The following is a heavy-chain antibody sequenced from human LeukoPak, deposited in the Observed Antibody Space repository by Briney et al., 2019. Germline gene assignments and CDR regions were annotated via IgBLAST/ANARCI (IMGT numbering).Heavy chain of an antibody. V-gene: IGHV3-21*01. CDR3: ARADCSGSTCYLRRGWFDP. CDR1: GFTFSSFD. Sequence: GGSLRLSCAASGFTFSSFDMNWVRQAPGKGLEWVSSISTSSRYIYYRDSVKGRFTISRDDAKNSLYLQMNSLRVEDTAVYYCARADCSGSTCYLRRGWFDPWGQGTLVTVSS. CDR2: ISTSSRYI. J-gene: IGHJ5*02. D-gene: IGHD2-2*01.